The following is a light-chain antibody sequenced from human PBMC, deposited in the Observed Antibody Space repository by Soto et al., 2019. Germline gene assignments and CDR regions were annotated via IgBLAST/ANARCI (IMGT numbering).Light chain of an antibody. Sequence: DIQMTQSPSTLSASVGDRVIITCRASQSISSWLAWYQQKPGKAPKLLIYNASSLERGVPSRFSGSGSGTDFTLTISSLQPDEFATYYCQQYSNYWTFCQGTKVEIK. CDR1: QSISSW. J-gene: IGKJ1*01. CDR2: NAS. V-gene: IGKV1-5*03. CDR3: QQYSNYWT.